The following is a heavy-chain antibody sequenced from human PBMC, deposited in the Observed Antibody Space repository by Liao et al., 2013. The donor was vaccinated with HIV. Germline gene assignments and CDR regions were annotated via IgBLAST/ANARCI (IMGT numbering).Heavy chain of an antibody. CDR1: GGSISSSSYY. CDR2: IYYSGST. CDR3: SRGVGRFEFDY. D-gene: IGHD3-10*01. V-gene: IGHV4-39*07. J-gene: IGHJ4*02. Sequence: QLQLQESGPGLVKPSETLSLTCTVSGGSISSSSYYWGWIRQPPGKGLEWIGSIYYSGSTYYNPSLKSRVTISVDTSKNQFSLKLSSVTAADTAVYYCSRGVGRFEFDYWGQGILVTVSS.